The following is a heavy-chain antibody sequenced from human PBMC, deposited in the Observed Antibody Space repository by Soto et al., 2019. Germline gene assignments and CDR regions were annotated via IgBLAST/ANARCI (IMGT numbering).Heavy chain of an antibody. CDR1: GGTFSSYA. CDR3: ARDGTALEYSSSSYYFDY. CDR2: IIPIFGTA. D-gene: IGHD6-6*01. V-gene: IGHV1-69*06. Sequence: ASVKVSCKASGGTFSSYAISWVRQAPGQGLEWMGGIIPIFGTANYAQKFQGRVTITADKSTSTAYMEPSSLRSEDTAVYYCARDGTALEYSSSSYYFDYWGQGTLVTVSS. J-gene: IGHJ4*02.